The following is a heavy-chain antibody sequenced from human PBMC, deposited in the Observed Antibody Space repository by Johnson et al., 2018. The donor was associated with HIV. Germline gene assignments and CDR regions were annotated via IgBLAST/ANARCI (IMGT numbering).Heavy chain of an antibody. J-gene: IGHJ3*02. CDR3: ARAISAFGGVSAFDI. CDR1: GFTVSSNY. D-gene: IGHD3-10*01. CDR2: IYSGGST. Sequence: VQLVESGGGLVQPGGSLRLSCAASGFTVSSNYMSWVRQAPGKGLEWVSVIYSGGSTYYADSVKGRFTISRDNSKNTLYLHMNSRRTEDTAVFYCARAISAFGGVSAFDIWGQGTMVTVSS. V-gene: IGHV3-66*01.